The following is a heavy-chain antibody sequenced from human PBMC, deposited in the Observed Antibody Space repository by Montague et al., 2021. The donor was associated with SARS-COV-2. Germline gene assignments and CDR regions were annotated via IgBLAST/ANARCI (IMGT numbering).Heavy chain of an antibody. CDR2: ISYTGST. J-gene: IGHJ5*02. V-gene: IGHV4-39*01. CDR1: GDSMSGSNSY. D-gene: IGHD1-26*01. CDR3: ARLCIQKTLVGASRRRWFDP. Sequence: SETLSLTCSVSGDSMSGSNSYWGWIRQPPGKGLESIGSISYTGSTSYNASLKSRVTTSVDTSKNEFSLRLSSVTASDTAVYYCARLCIQKTLVGASRRRWFDPWGQGTLVTVSS.